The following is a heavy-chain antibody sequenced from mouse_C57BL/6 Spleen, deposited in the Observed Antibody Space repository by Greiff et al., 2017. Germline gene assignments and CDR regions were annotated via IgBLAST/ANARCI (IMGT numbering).Heavy chain of an antibody. CDR2: IYPGSGNT. CDR3: ARELGNFDY. V-gene: IGHV1-76*01. J-gene: IGHJ2*01. Sequence: QVQLQQSGAELVRPGASVKLSCKASGYTFTDYYINWVKQRPGQGLEWIARIYPGSGNTYYNEKFKGKATLTAEKSSSTAYMQLSSLTSEDSAVYFCARELGNFDYWGQGTTLTVSS. D-gene: IGHD4-1*01. CDR1: GYTFTDYY.